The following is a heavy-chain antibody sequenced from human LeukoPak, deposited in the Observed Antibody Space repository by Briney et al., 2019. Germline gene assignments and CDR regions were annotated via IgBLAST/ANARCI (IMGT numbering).Heavy chain of an antibody. V-gene: IGHV1-69*05. D-gene: IGHD2-15*01. CDR1: GGTFSSYA. J-gene: IGHJ4*02. CDR2: IIPIFGTA. CDR3: STEVHRYCSGGSCYFND. Sequence: SLKVSCKASGGTFSSYAISWVRQAPGQGLEWMGRIIPIFGTANYAQKFQGRVTITTDESTITAYMELSRLTSVDTPGHFCSTEVHRYCSGGSCYFNDWGQGTLVSVSS.